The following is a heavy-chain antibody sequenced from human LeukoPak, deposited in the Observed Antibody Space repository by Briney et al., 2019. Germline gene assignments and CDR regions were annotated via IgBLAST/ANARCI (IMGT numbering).Heavy chain of an antibody. Sequence: GASVKVSCKASGYTFTGYYMHWVRQAPGQGLEWMGWINPNSGGTNYAQKFQGRVTMTRDTSISTAYMELSSLRSEDTAVYSCATLFGVVPYYMDGWGKGTTVTVSS. J-gene: IGHJ6*03. CDR2: INPNSGGT. D-gene: IGHD3-3*01. CDR1: GYTFTGYY. V-gene: IGHV1-2*02. CDR3: ATLFGVVPYYMDG.